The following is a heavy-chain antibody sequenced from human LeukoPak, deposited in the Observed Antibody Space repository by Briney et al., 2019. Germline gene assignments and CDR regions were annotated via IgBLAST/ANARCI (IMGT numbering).Heavy chain of an antibody. CDR3: AKWTFGVVIVSPERNSNY. CDR1: GFTFSSYA. D-gene: IGHD3-3*01. J-gene: IGHJ4*02. V-gene: IGHV3-23*01. Sequence: GGSLRLSRAASGFTFSSYAMSWVRQAPGKGLEWVSAISGSGGSTYYADSVKGRFTISRDNSKNTLYLQMNSLRAEDTAVYYCAKWTFGVVIVSPERNSNYWGQGTLVTVSS. CDR2: ISGSGGST.